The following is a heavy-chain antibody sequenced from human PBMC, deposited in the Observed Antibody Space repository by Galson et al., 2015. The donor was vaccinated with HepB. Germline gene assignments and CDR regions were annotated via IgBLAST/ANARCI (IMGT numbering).Heavy chain of an antibody. CDR3: ARDMSGSSGWFLYYYYGMDV. V-gene: IGHV3-23*01. CDR1: GFTFSSYA. J-gene: IGHJ6*02. CDR2: ISGSGGST. Sequence: SLRLSCAASGFTFSSYAMSWVRQAPGKGLEWVSAISGSGGSTYYADSVKGRFTISRDNSKNTLYLQMSSLRAEDTAVYYCARDMSGSSGWFLYYYYGMDVWGQGTTVTVSS. D-gene: IGHD6-19*01.